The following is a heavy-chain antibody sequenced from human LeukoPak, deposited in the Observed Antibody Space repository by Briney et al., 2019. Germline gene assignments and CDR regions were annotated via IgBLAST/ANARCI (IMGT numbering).Heavy chain of an antibody. CDR3: ATLYSSSWSDYYYYGMDV. V-gene: IGHV1-2*02. J-gene: IGHJ6*02. D-gene: IGHD6-13*01. CDR1: GYTSTGYY. CDR2: INPNSGGT. Sequence: ASVKVSCKASGYTSTGYYMHWVRQAPGQGPEWMGWINPNSGGTTYAQKFQGRVTMTRDTSISTAYMELSRLRSDDTAVYYCATLYSSSWSDYYYYGMDVWGQGTTVTVSS.